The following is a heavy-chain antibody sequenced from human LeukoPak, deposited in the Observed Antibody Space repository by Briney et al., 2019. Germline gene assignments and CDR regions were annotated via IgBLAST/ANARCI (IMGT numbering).Heavy chain of an antibody. CDR3: AKAPGAAAPPYGMDV. J-gene: IGHJ6*02. CDR2: ISGGDGTT. D-gene: IGHD6-13*01. CDR1: GFTFSNYA. V-gene: IGHV3-23*01. Sequence: GGSLRLSCAASGFTFSNYAMNWVRQAPGKGLEWVSGISGGDGTTFYADSVKGRFTISRDNSKNTLYLQMNSLRAEDTVVYYCAKAPGAAAPPYGMDVWGQGTTVTVSS.